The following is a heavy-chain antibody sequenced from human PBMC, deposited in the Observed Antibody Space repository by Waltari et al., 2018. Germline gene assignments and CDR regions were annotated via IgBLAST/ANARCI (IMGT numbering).Heavy chain of an antibody. Sequence: EVQLVESGGGLVQPGGSLTGAGAAAGLTFWSAWVHWVRQGPGRGLGWVSRINSDGISTSYADSVKGRFTISRDNAKNTLYLHMNSLRVEDTAVYYCARGHCSSTRCNTNHDYHYYYGMDVWGQGTTVTVSS. V-gene: IGHV3-74*01. D-gene: IGHD2-2*02. CDR3: ARGHCSSTRCNTNHDYHYYYGMDV. CDR2: INSDGIST. CDR1: GLTFWSAW. J-gene: IGHJ6*02.